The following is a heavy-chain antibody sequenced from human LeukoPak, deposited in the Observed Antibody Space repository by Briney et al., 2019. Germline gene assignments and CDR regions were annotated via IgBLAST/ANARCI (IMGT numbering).Heavy chain of an antibody. CDR1: GFTFRAYA. D-gene: IGHD6-19*01. CDR2: ISSSSSTI. V-gene: IGHV3-48*02. J-gene: IGHJ4*02. Sequence: GGSLRLSCAASGFTFRAYAMNWVRQAPGKGLEWVSYISSSSSTIYYADSVKGRFTISRDNARNSLYLQMSSLRDEDTAIYYCAKDGSDWQFDYWGQGTLVTVSS. CDR3: AKDGSDWQFDY.